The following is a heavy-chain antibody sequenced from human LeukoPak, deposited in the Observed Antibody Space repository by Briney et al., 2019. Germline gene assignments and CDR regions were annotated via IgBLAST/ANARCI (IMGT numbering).Heavy chain of an antibody. D-gene: IGHD4-17*01. V-gene: IGHV4-59*01. CDR1: GGSITSSY. J-gene: IGHJ3*02. Sequence: PSETLSLTCSVSGGSITSSYWSWVRQSPGNGLEWIGYIYYTGDTTYNPSLKGRVTISVDTSKNQFSLKLISLTAADTVVYYCARTTVINKGSSFDIWGQGTLVTVSS. CDR2: IYYTGDT. CDR3: ARTTVINKGSSFDI.